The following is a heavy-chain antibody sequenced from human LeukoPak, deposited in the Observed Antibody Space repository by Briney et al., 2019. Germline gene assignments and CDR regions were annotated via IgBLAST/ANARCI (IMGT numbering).Heavy chain of an antibody. CDR3: AKDQGIQLWLKYFQH. V-gene: IGHV3-23*01. J-gene: IGHJ1*01. D-gene: IGHD5-18*01. Sequence: GSLRLSCAASGFTFNNYAMTWVRQAPGNGLEWVSAISGSGGTTLYADSVKGRFTISRDNSKSTLYLQMNSLRAEDTAVYYCAKDQGIQLWLKYFQHWGQGTLVTVSS. CDR1: GFTFNNYA. CDR2: ISGSGGTT.